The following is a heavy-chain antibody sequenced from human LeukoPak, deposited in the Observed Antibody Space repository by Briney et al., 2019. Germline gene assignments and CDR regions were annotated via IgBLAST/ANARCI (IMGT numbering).Heavy chain of an antibody. J-gene: IGHJ3*02. V-gene: IGHV4-59*01. Sequence: SWVRQAPGKGLEWIGYIYYSGSTNYNPSLKSRVTISIDTSKNQFSLKLSSVTAADTAVYYCGRXVRXTSSGXNDVFDIWGQGTMVTVSS. D-gene: IGHD3-22*01. CDR2: IYYSGST. CDR3: GRXVRXTSSGXNDVFDI.